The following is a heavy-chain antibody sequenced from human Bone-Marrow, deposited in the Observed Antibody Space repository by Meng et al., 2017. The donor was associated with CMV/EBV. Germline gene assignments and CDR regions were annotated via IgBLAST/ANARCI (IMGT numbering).Heavy chain of an antibody. V-gene: IGHV3-66*02. CDR1: GFTVSSNY. CDR2: IYSGGST. D-gene: IGHD3-22*01. CDR3: ARERESAYDSSGYYSYYYGMDV. Sequence: GESLKISCAASGFTVSSNYMSWVRQAPGKGLEWVSVIYSGGSTYYADSVKGRFTISRDNSKNTLYLQMNSLRAEDTAVYYCARERESAYDSSGYYSYYYGMDVWGQGPTVTVSS. J-gene: IGHJ6*02.